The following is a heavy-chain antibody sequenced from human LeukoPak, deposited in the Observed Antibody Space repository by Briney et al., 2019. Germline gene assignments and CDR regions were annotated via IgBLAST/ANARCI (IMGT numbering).Heavy chain of an antibody. V-gene: IGHV1-69*13. CDR3: ARTYYYDSSGYPVQVSDAFDI. Sequence: GASVKVSCKASGYTFTNYSISWVRQAPGQGLEWMGGIIPIFHTADYAQKFQGRVTITADESTSTVYMELSRLRSEDTAMYYCARTYYYDSSGYPVQVSDAFDIWGQGTMVTVSS. J-gene: IGHJ3*02. D-gene: IGHD3-22*01. CDR2: IIPIFHTA. CDR1: GYTFTNYS.